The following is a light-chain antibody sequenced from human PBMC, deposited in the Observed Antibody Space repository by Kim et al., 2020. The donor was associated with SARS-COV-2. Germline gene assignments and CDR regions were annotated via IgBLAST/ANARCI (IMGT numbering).Light chain of an antibody. Sequence: TWQSDASYSSGNHSSIKIKYVFCSHPPPATAPNLLIYMNNQRPSGAPDRFSGSNSGTSASLAISGLRSEDEAYYYCATWDDSLSVFGGGTQLTVL. J-gene: IGLJ3*02. V-gene: IGLV1-47*01. CDR1: HSSIKIKY. CDR2: MNN. CDR3: ATWDDSLSV.